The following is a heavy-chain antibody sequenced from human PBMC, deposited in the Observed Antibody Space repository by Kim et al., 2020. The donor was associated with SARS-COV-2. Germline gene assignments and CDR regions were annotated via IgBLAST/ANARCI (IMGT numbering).Heavy chain of an antibody. D-gene: IGHD6-13*01. CDR2: IWYDGSNK. Sequence: GGSLRLSCAASGFSFSSYGMHWVRQAPGKGLEWVAVIWYDGSNKYYADSVKGRFTISRDNSKNTLYLQANSLRAEDTAVYYCARDSYSSSWTYFFDYWGQGTLVTVSS. CDR3: ARDSYSSSWTYFFDY. V-gene: IGHV3-33*01. CDR1: GFSFSSYG. J-gene: IGHJ4*02.